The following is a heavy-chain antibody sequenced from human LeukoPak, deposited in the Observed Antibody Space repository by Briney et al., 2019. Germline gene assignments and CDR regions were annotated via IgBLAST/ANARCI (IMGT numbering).Heavy chain of an antibody. CDR2: IRYDGSNK. Sequence: PGGSLRLSCAASGFTFSSYGMHWVRQAPGKGLEWVAFIRYDGSNKYYADSVKGRFTISRDNSKNSLYLQMNSLRAEDTAVYYCARVGKMATGGLDYWGQGTLVTVSS. CDR1: GFTFSSYG. J-gene: IGHJ4*02. D-gene: IGHD5-24*01. CDR3: ARVGKMATGGLDY. V-gene: IGHV3-30*02.